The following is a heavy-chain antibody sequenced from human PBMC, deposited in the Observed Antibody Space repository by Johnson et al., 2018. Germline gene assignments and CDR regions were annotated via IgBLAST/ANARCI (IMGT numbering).Heavy chain of an antibody. J-gene: IGHJ1*01. Sequence: VQLVESGGGLVQPGRSLRLSCAASGFTFSDHYMDWVRQAPGKGLERVGRVRDKSTRYPTEYAASVKGRFTISRVDSQNSPSRQMNSLKTEDTAVYHCVWASGITYPYFQKWGQGSLVTVSS. CDR3: VWASGITYPYFQK. CDR1: GFTFSDHY. D-gene: IGHD3-10*01. CDR2: VRDKSTRYPT. V-gene: IGHV3-72*01.